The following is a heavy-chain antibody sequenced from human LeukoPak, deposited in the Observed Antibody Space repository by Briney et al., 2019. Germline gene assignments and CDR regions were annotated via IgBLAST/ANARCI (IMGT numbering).Heavy chain of an antibody. V-gene: IGHV3-21*01. D-gene: IGHD5-18*01. J-gene: IGHJ6*02. CDR3: ARDAVDTANAV. Sequence: NPGGSLRLSCATSGFTFTTYSMNWVRQAPGKGLEWVSSISGSSSYVYYADSVKGRFTIFRDNAKNSLYLQMNSLRAEDTAVYYCARDAVDTANAVWGQGTTVTVSS. CDR1: GFTFTTYS. CDR2: ISGSSSYV.